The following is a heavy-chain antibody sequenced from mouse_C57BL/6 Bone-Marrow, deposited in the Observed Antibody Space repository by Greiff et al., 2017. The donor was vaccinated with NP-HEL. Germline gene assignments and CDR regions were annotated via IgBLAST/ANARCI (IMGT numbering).Heavy chain of an antibody. CDR3: ARAPPITTVVAPYWYFDV. CDR1: GYSITSGYY. V-gene: IGHV3-6*01. CDR2: ISYDGSN. Sequence: EVQVVESGPGLVKPSQSLSLTCSVTGYSITSGYYWNWIRQFPGNKLEWMGYISYDGSNNYNPSLKNRISITRDTSKNQFFLKLNSVTTEDTATYYCARAPPITTVVAPYWYFDVWGTGTTVTVSS. J-gene: IGHJ1*03. D-gene: IGHD1-1*01.